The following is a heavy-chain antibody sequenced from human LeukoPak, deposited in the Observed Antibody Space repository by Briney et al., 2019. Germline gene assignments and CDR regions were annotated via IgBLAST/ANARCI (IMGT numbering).Heavy chain of an antibody. D-gene: IGHD3-10*01. V-gene: IGHV3-48*02. J-gene: IGHJ4*02. CDR3: ARGSGEYY. Sequence: PPGKSLRVSCEGPGLTFSSYSMNFFRQAPGNGPEWVSYISSSGRATYYADSVTGRFTISRDNARNSLYLQMDSLRDEDTAVYYCARGSGEYYWGQGTLVTVSS. CDR1: GLTFSSYS. CDR2: ISSSGRAT.